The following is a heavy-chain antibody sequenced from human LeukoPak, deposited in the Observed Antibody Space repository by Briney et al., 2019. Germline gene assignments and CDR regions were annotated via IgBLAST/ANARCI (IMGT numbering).Heavy chain of an antibody. D-gene: IGHD3-22*01. CDR2: NSSSSSTI. CDR1: GFTFSSYS. V-gene: IGHV3-48*04. Sequence: GGSLRLSCAAAGFTFSSYSMNWVRQAPGKGLGWVSYNSSSSSTIYYADSVKGRFTISRDNAKNSLYLQMNSLRAEDTAVYYCLGVVVITTGDYWGQGTLVTVSS. CDR3: LGVVVITTGDY. J-gene: IGHJ4*02.